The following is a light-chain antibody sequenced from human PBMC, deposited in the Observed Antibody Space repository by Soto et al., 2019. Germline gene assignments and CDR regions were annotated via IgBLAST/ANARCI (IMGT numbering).Light chain of an antibody. CDR2: DAS. J-gene: IGKJ2*01. V-gene: IGKV1-33*01. CDR1: QDISNY. Sequence: DIQMTQSPSSLSASVGDRVTITCQASQDISNYLNWYQQNPVKAPKLLIYDASNLKTGVPSRFSGSGSGTDFTFTISSLQPEDIATYYCQQYDNLPPYTFGQGTKLEIK. CDR3: QQYDNLPPYT.